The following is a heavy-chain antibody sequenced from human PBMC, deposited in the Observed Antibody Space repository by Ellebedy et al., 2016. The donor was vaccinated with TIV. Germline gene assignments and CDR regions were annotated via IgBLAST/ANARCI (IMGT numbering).Heavy chain of an antibody. CDR1: GFTFSSYW. V-gene: IGHV3-7*04. D-gene: IGHD3-10*01. Sequence: PGGSLRLSCAASGFTFSSYWMSWVRQAPGKGLEWVANIKQDESEKYYVGSVKGRFTVSRDNAETSLYLQMNSLRADDSAVYYCARAGRPLDYWGQGTLVTVSS. CDR2: IKQDESEK. J-gene: IGHJ4*02. CDR3: ARAGRPLDY.